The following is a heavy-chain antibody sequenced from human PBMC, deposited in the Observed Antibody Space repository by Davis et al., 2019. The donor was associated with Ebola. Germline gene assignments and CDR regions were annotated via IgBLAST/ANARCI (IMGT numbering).Heavy chain of an antibody. J-gene: IGHJ6*04. V-gene: IGHV3-7*01. CDR3: ASSYGMDV. CDR2: MNQDGSDK. Sequence: GGSLRLSCAASGFSFSNYWMNWVRQAPGKGLEWVANMNQDGSDKYYVDSVKGRFTISRDNAKNSLYVQMNSLRAEDTAVYYCASSYGMDVWGKGTTVTVSS. CDR1: GFSFSNYW.